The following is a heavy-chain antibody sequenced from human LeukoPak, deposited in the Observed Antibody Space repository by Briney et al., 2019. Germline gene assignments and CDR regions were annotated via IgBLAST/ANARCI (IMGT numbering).Heavy chain of an antibody. CDR2: IYTSGST. J-gene: IGHJ4*02. Sequence: PSETLSLTCTVSGGSISSYYWSWIRQPAGKGLEWIGRIYTSGSTNYYPSLKSRVTMSVDTSKDQFSLKLRSVTAADTAVYYCARGLYDYYFDYWGQGTLVTVSS. CDR3: ARGLYDYYFDY. D-gene: IGHD3-3*01. CDR1: GGSISSYY. V-gene: IGHV4-4*07.